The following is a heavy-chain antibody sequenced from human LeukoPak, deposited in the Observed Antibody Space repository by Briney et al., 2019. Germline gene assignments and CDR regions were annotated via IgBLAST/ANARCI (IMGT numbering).Heavy chain of an antibody. D-gene: IGHD5-12*01. CDR2: IYISGST. J-gene: IGHJ5*02. CDR1: GGSINSDSYY. CDR3: AKGRQIGGYDGFDP. Sequence: SQTLSLTCTVSGGSINSDSYYWSWIRQPAGKGLEWIGRIYISGSTYYNPSLKSRVTISVDTSKNQFSLKLSSVTAADTAVYYCAKGRQIGGYDGFDPWGQGTLVTVSS. V-gene: IGHV4-61*02.